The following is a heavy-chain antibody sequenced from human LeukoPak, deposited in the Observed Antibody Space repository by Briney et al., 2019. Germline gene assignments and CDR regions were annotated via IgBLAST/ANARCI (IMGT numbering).Heavy chain of an antibody. CDR2: ISGSGGST. J-gene: IGHJ3*02. CDR3: AKAGDSSGYRGDSDAFDI. CDR1: GFTFSGYA. D-gene: IGHD3-22*01. V-gene: IGHV3-23*01. Sequence: GGSLRLSCAASGFTFSGYAMSWVRQAPGKGLEWVSAISGSGGSTYYADSVKGRFTISRDNSKNTLYLQMNSLRAEDTAVYYCAKAGDSSGYRGDSDAFDIWGQGTMVTVSS.